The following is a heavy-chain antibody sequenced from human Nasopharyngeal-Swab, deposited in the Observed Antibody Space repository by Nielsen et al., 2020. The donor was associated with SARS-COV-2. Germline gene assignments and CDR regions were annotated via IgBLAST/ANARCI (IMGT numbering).Heavy chain of an antibody. V-gene: IGHV3-30*04. CDR3: ARAMGKWLQLGNWFDP. CDR2: ISYDGSNK. D-gene: IGHD5-24*01. CDR1: GFTFSSYA. Sequence: GGSLRLSCAASGFTFSSYAMHWVRQAPGKGLEWVAVISYDGSNKYYADSVKGRFTISRDNSKNTLYLQMNSLRAEDTAVYYCARAMGKWLQLGNWFDPWGQGTLVTVSS. J-gene: IGHJ5*02.